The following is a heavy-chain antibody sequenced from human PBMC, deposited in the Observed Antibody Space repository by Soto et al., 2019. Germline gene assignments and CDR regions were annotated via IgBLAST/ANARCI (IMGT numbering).Heavy chain of an antibody. V-gene: IGHV4-39*01. CDR3: VRHAPYRSGWANRNDY. Sequence: QLQLQESGPGLVKPSETLSLTCTVSGASISSSTFYWGWIRQPPGKGLEWIGTVYYSGSAYYNPSLKGRLTISVDTSKNQFSLKLSSVTAADTALYYCVRHAPYRSGWANRNDYWGQGTLVTVSS. CDR1: GASISSSTFY. D-gene: IGHD6-19*01. CDR2: VYYSGSA. J-gene: IGHJ4*02.